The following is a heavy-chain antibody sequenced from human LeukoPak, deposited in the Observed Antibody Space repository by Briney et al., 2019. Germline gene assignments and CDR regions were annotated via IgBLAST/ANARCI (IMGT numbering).Heavy chain of an antibody. D-gene: IGHD1-26*01. CDR2: IYYSGST. V-gene: IGHV4-39*01. Sequence: SETLSLTCTVSGGSISGSSYYWGWIRQPPGKGLEWIGSIYYSGSTYYNPSLKSRVTISVDTSKNQFSLKLSSVTAADTAVYYCASRTRYSGSYLTFDYWGQGTLVTVSS. CDR3: ASRTRYSGSYLTFDY. J-gene: IGHJ4*02. CDR1: GGSISGSSYY.